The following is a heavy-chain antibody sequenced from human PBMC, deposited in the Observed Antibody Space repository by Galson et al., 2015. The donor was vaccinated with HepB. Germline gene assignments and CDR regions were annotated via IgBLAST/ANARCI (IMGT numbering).Heavy chain of an antibody. Sequence: SLRLSCAASGFTFSSYAMHWVRQAPGKGLEWVAVISYDGSNKYYADSVKGRFTISRDNSKNTLYLQMNSLRAEDTAVYYCVGEMATIESFDIWGQGTMVTVSS. D-gene: IGHD5-24*01. V-gene: IGHV3-30-3*01. CDR2: ISYDGSNK. J-gene: IGHJ3*02. CDR3: VGEMATIESFDI. CDR1: GFTFSSYA.